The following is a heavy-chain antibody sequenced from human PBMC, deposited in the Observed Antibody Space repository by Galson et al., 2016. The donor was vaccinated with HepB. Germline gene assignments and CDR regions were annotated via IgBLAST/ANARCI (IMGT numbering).Heavy chain of an antibody. CDR1: GFIFSSYD. CDR3: AKDHHWNYVHPYYGMDL. V-gene: IGHV3-30*18. Sequence: SLRLSCAASGFIFSSYDMYWVRQAPGKGLEWVAVISFDGSNTYYADSVKGRFTISRDNSNNTLYLQMNSLRAEDTAVHYWAKDHHWNYVHPYYGMDLWGQGTTVTVSS. J-gene: IGHJ6*02. CDR2: ISFDGSNT. D-gene: IGHD1-7*01.